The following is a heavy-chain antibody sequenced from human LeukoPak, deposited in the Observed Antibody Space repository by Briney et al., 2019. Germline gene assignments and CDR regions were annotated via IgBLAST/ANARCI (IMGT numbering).Heavy chain of an antibody. V-gene: IGHV3-33*08. Sequence: GGSLRLSCAASGFTFSSYVMHWVRQAPGKGLEWVAVIWYDGSNKYYADSVKGRFTISRDNSKNTLYLQMNSLRAEDTAVYYCARDAEIVVVPAAMTDYYYGMDVWGQGTTVTVSS. CDR1: GFTFSSYV. CDR3: ARDAEIVVVPAAMTDYYYGMDV. CDR2: IWYDGSNK. D-gene: IGHD2-2*01. J-gene: IGHJ6*02.